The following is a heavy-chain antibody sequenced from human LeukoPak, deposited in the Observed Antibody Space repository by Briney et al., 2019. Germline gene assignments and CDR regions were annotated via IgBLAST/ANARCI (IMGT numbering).Heavy chain of an antibody. J-gene: IGHJ4*02. D-gene: IGHD6-6*01. CDR2: INPNSGGT. V-gene: IGHV1-2*02. Sequence: GSSVKDSCKASGYTFTGYYMHWVRQAPGQGLEWMGWINPNSGGTNYAQKFQGRVTMTRDTSISTAYMELSRLRSDDTAVYYCAREFSSSSYFDYWGQGTLVTVSS. CDR3: AREFSSSSYFDY. CDR1: GYTFTGYY.